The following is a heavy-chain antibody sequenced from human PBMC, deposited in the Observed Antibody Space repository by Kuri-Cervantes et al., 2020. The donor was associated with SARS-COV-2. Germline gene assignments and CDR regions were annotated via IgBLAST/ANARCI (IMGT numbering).Heavy chain of an antibody. D-gene: IGHD6-19*01. CDR1: GGSISSYY. CDR2: IYYSGST. J-gene: IGHJ2*01. Sequence: SETLSLTCTVSGGSISSYYWSWIRQPPGKGLEWIGYIYYSGSTNYNPSLKSRVTISVDTSKNQFSLKLSSVTAADTAVYYCAREPYSSGWMELWGRGTLVTVSS. CDR3: AREPYSSGWMEL. V-gene: IGHV4-59*01.